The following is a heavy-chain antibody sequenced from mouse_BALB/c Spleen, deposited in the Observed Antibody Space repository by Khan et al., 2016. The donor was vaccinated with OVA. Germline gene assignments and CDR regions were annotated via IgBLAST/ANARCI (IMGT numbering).Heavy chain of an antibody. V-gene: IGHV1-5*01. CDR3: TRGGYSSFAY. Sequence: VQLKESGTVLARPGASVKMSCKTSGYSFTSYLIHWVKQGPGQGLEWIGDIYPGNNETTYNQKFKDKAKLTAGTSASTAYMELSSLTNEDFAVYYCTRGGYSSFAYWGQGTLVTVSA. J-gene: IGHJ3*01. CDR1: GYSFTSYL. CDR2: IYPGNNET. D-gene: IGHD2-12*01.